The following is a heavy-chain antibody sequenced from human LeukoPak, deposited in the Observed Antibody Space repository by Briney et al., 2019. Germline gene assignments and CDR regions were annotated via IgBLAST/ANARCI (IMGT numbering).Heavy chain of an antibody. J-gene: IGHJ4*02. Sequence: GGSLRLSCAVSGFPFSESAMTWVRQAPGKGLECVSGIGGGFRTHYADSVKGRFTISKDTSKNMLFLQMNNLRAEDTAVYYCAKDIFRWSFHSWGQGTLVTVSS. V-gene: IGHV3-23*01. CDR2: IGGGFRT. CDR1: GFPFSESA. D-gene: IGHD2-21*01. CDR3: AKDIFRWSFHS.